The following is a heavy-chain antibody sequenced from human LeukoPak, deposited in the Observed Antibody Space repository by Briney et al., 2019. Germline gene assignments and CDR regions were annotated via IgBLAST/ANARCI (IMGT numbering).Heavy chain of an antibody. CDR3: AREIRAAESKGDAFDL. CDR2: VYYSGST. V-gene: IGHV4-59*13. D-gene: IGHD3-16*01. Sequence: SETLSLTCTVSGGSIRSYYWSWIRQPPGKGLEWIGNVYYSGSTNYNPSLKSRVIVSVDTSKNQVSLNLNSLTAADTAVYYCAREIRAAESKGDAFDLWGQGTMVTVSS. CDR1: GGSIRSYY. J-gene: IGHJ3*01.